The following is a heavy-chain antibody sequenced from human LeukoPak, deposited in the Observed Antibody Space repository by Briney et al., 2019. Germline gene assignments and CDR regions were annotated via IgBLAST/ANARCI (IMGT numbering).Heavy chain of an antibody. V-gene: IGHV1-18*01. CDR3: ARALYCSGGSCYSGSIDS. CDR2: ISAYNGNT. Sequence: ASVKVSCKASGYTFTSYGITLVRQAPGQGLECMGWISAYNGNTNYAQKLQGRVTMTTDTSTSTAYMELRSLRSDDTAVYYCARALYCSGGSCYSGSIDSWGQGTLVTVSS. J-gene: IGHJ4*02. CDR1: GYTFTSYG. D-gene: IGHD2-15*01.